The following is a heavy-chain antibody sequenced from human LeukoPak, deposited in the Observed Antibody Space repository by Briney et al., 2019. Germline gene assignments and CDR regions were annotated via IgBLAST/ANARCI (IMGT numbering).Heavy chain of an antibody. CDR2: IYFSGST. V-gene: IGHV4-59*08. CDR1: GVSITSFY. CDR3: ASTGYCIGGSCYSNYFDH. D-gene: IGHD2-15*01. Sequence: SETLSVTCTVSGVSITSFYWSRIRQPPGKGLEWIGYIYFSGSTNYNPSLKSRVTVSLDTTKNQVSLKLSSVSAADTAVYYCASTGYCIGGSCYSNYFDHWGQGTLVTVSS. J-gene: IGHJ4*02.